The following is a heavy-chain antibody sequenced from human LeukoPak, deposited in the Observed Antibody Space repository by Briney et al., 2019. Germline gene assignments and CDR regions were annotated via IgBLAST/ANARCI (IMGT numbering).Heavy chain of an antibody. CDR3: VRSGYNWGFDY. D-gene: IGHD1-1*01. CDR2: INPNTGGT. CDR1: GYTFTAYY. V-gene: IGHV1-2*02. J-gene: IGHJ4*02. Sequence: ASVKVSCKASGYTFTAYYMHWVRQAPGQGLEWMGWINPNTGGTNYAQKFQGRVTMTRDTSITTAYLELSSLRSDDTAVYYCVRSGYNWGFDYWGQGTLVTVSS.